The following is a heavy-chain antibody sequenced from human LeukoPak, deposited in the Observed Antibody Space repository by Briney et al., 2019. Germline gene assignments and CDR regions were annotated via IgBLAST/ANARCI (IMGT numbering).Heavy chain of an antibody. CDR1: RFTFSNYA. D-gene: IGHD2-2*01. CDR3: ARGGHCSTTSCSNYDGMDV. J-gene: IGHJ6*02. V-gene: IGHV3-23*01. CDR2: ISGSGGST. Sequence: GGSLRLSCAASRFTFSNYAMNWVRQAPGKGLEWVSTISGSGGSTSYADSVKGRFTNSRDNSKNTLYLQMNSLRAEDTAVYFCARGGHCSTTSCSNYDGMDVWGQGTTLSVSS.